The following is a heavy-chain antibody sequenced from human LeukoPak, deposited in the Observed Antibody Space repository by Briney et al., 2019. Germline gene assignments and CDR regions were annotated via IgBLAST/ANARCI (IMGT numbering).Heavy chain of an antibody. CDR3: ARVPGTAAGMVF. CDR1: GYTFTSYY. CDR2: INPSGGST. J-gene: IGHJ4*02. V-gene: IGHV1-46*01. D-gene: IGHD6-13*01. Sequence: ASVKVSCKASGYTFTSYYTHWVRQAPGQGLEWMGIINPSGGSTSYAQKFQGRVTMTRDTSTSTVYMELSSLRSEDTAVYYCARVPGTAAGMVFWGQGTLVTVSS.